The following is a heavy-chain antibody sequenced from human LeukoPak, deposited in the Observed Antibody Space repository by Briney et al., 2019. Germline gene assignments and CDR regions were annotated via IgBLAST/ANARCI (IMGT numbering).Heavy chain of an antibody. CDR1: GGSISSGGYS. J-gene: IGHJ4*02. V-gene: IGHV4-30-2*01. Sequence: SETLSLTCAVSGGSISSGGYSWSWIRQPPGKGLEWIGYIYHSGSTYYNPSLKSRVTISVDRSKNQFSLKLSSVTAADTAVYYCAGYSYGSGVYWGQETLVTVSS. D-gene: IGHD5-18*01. CDR2: IYHSGST. CDR3: AGYSYGSGVY.